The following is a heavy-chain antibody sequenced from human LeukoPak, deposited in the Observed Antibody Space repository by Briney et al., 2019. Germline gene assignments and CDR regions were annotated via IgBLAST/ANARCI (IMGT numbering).Heavy chain of an antibody. J-gene: IGHJ4*02. CDR3: ARDGAVAGTSLFDY. CDR2: INPNSGGT. V-gene: IGHV1-2*02. Sequence: ASVKVSCKASGYTFTGYYMHWVRQAPGQGLEWMGWINPNSGGTNYAQKFQGRVTMTRDTSISTAYMELSRLRSDDTAVYYCARDGAVAGTSLFDYWGQETLVTVSS. CDR1: GYTFTGYY. D-gene: IGHD6-19*01.